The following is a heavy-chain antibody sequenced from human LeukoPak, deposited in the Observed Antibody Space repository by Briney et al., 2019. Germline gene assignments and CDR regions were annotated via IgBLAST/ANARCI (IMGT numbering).Heavy chain of an antibody. J-gene: IGHJ4*02. D-gene: IGHD1-26*01. CDR2: INQNGSDT. Sequence: GGSLRLSCAASGFTFTSYWMTWVRQAPGEGLEWVANINQNGSDTYYVDSVKGRFTISRDNAKNSRYLQMNSLRVEDTAVYYCARDRSLGCDHWGRGALFTVSS. V-gene: IGHV3-7*03. CDR3: ARDRSLGCDH. CDR1: GFTFTSYW.